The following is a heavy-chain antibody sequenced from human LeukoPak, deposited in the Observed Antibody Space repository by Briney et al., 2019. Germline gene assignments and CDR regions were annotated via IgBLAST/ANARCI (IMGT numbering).Heavy chain of an antibody. J-gene: IGHJ4*02. D-gene: IGHD3-3*01. CDR3: AASRWSGALDF. CDR1: GFTFSNPW. V-gene: IGHV3-74*01. CDR2: IDRDGFPT. Sequence: GGSLRLSCAASGFTFSNPWMLWVRQVPGKGLIWVSRIDRDGFPTIYADSVKGRFTVSRNNARNTLYLQMNNLRDEDSAVYYCAASRWSGALDFWGKGSLVTVSS.